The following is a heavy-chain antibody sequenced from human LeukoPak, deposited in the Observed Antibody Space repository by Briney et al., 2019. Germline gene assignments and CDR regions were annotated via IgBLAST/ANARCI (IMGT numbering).Heavy chain of an antibody. CDR3: ARGEGDGYNDYYYYMDV. D-gene: IGHD5-24*01. J-gene: IGHJ6*03. CDR2: IIPIFGTA. V-gene: IGHV1-69*13. CDR1: GGTFSSYA. Sequence: GASVKVSCRASGGTFSSYAISGVRQAPGQGLEWMGGIIPIFGTANYAQKFQGRVTITADESTSTAYMELSSLRSEDTAVYYCARGEGDGYNDYYYYMDVWGKGTTVTVSS.